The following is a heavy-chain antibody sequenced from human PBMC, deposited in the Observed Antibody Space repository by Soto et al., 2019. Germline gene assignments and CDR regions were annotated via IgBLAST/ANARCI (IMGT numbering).Heavy chain of an antibody. D-gene: IGHD6-13*01. CDR3: ATFIRGGSSWSFEDFYYGMDV. V-gene: IGHV1-24*01. CDR2: FDPEDGET. Sequence: QVQLIQSGAEVKKPGASVKVSCKVSGYTLTELSMHWVRQAPGKGLEWMGGFDPEDGETIYAQKFQGRVTITEDTSSDTAYMELRSLRSEDTAVYYCATFIRGGSSWSFEDFYYGMDVWGQGTTVTVSS. CDR1: GYTLTELS. J-gene: IGHJ6*02.